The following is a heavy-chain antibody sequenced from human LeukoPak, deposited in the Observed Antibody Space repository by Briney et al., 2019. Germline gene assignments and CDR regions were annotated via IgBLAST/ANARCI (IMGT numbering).Heavy chain of an antibody. J-gene: IGHJ4*02. CDR2: ISGSGGST. D-gene: IGHD3-22*01. CDR3: AKCNLYYYDSSGHYYEDY. Sequence: PGGSLRLSCAASGFTFSSYAMSWVRQAPGKGLEWVSAISGSGGSTYYADSVKGRFTIPRDNSKNTLYLQMNSLRAEDTAVYYCAKCNLYYYDSSGHYYEDYWGQGTLVTVSS. V-gene: IGHV3-23*01. CDR1: GFTFSSYA.